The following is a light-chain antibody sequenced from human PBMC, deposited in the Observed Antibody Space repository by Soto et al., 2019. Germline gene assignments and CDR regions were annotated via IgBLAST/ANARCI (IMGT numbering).Light chain of an antibody. Sequence: DIQMTQSPSSLSASVGDRVTITCPASQDISNYLNWYQQKPGKAPKLLIYDASNLETGVPSRFSGSGSGTDFTLTISSLQPEDVATYYCQKYNNARWTFGQGTKVDIK. CDR2: DAS. CDR3: QKYNNARWT. CDR1: QDISNY. J-gene: IGKJ1*01. V-gene: IGKV1-33*01.